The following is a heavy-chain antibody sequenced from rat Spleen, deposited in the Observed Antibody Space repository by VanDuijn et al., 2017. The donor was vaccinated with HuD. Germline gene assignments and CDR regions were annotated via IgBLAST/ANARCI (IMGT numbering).Heavy chain of an antibody. J-gene: IGHJ3*01. CDR1: GFSLTSYN. D-gene: IGHD1-4*01. Sequence: QVQLKESGPGLVQPSQTLSLTCTVAGFSLTSYNVHWVRQPPGKGLEWMGVIWNTGDTRYNSTLKSRLSISKDTSKSQVFLKMDSLQTEDTATYFCTRESLPGYNSHWFLSWGQGTLVTVSS. CDR2: IWNTGDT. CDR3: TRESLPGYNSHWFLS. V-gene: IGHV2-41*01.